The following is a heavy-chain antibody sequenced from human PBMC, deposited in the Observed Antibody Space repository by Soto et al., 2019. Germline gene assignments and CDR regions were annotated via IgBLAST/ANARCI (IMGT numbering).Heavy chain of an antibody. CDR2: ISSSTSHT. CDR1: GFTFSDYY. V-gene: IGHV3-11*05. CDR3: ARGRGAAADYFDF. J-gene: IGHJ4*02. Sequence: QVQLVESGGGLVKPGGSLRLSCAVSGFTFSDYYITWIRQAPGKGLEWVSYISSSTSHTNYADSVKGRFTIPRDNAKNSLFLQMNSLRAEDTAVYYCARGRGAAADYFDFWGQGTLVTVSS. D-gene: IGHD6-13*01.